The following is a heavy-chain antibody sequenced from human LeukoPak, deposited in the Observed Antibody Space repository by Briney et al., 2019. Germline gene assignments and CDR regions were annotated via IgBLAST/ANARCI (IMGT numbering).Heavy chain of an antibody. V-gene: IGHV4-34*01. CDR1: GGSFGGHY. Sequence: SETLSLTCAVYGGSFGGHYWSWIRQPPGKGLEWIGEINHSGSTNYNPSLKSRVTISVDTSKNQFSLKLSSVTAADTAVYYCARGVTGTTELRYWGQGTLVTVSS. CDR3: ARGVTGTTELRY. J-gene: IGHJ4*02. D-gene: IGHD1-7*01. CDR2: INHSGST.